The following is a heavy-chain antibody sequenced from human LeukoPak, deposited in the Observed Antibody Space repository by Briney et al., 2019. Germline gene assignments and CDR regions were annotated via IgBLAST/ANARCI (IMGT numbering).Heavy chain of an antibody. Sequence: SETLSLTCTVSGYSISSGYYWGWIRQPPGKGLEWIGSIYHSGSTYYNPSLKSRVTISVDTSKNQFSLKLSSVTAADTAVYYCARWSTTVTTLAFDIWGQGTMVTVSS. CDR1: GYSISSGYY. D-gene: IGHD4-17*01. CDR3: ARWSTTVTTLAFDI. J-gene: IGHJ3*02. CDR2: IYHSGST. V-gene: IGHV4-38-2*02.